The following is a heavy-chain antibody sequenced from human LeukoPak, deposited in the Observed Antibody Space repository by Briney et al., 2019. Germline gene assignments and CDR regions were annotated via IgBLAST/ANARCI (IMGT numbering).Heavy chain of an antibody. CDR1: GFTVSSNY. V-gene: IGHV3-53*01. CDR2: IYSGGST. D-gene: IGHD5-24*01. Sequence: GGSLRLSCAASGFTVSSNYMSWVRQAPGKGLEWVSVIYSGGSTYYADSVKGRFTTSRDNSKNTLYLQMNSLRAEDTAVYYCASISDGYYFDYWGQGTLVTVSS. J-gene: IGHJ4*02. CDR3: ASISDGYYFDY.